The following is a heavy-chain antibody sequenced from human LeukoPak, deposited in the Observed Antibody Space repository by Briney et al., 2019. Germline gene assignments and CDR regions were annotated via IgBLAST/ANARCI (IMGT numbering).Heavy chain of an antibody. D-gene: IGHD6-13*01. CDR1: GYNLTSYD. CDR2: MNPNSGTT. Sequence: GASVKLSSTAPGYNLTSYDTNWERPATGHGLECIIWMNPNSGTTRYPQKLQSRVTMTSNTSITTTYMALSSLRSDDTAVYSCARVVWGSSWPHYYYGMDVWGQGTTVTVSS. V-gene: IGHV1-8*01. J-gene: IGHJ6*02. CDR3: ARVVWGSSWPHYYYGMDV.